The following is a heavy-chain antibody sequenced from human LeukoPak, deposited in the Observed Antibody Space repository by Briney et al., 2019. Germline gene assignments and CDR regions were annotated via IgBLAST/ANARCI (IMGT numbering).Heavy chain of an antibody. V-gene: IGHV3-73*01. CDR3: VRDVGAVRGEVYFDY. D-gene: IGHD5-24*01. J-gene: IGHJ4*02. CDR2: IRSKANSYAT. CDR1: GFTFSGSA. Sequence: AGGSLRLSCAASGFTFSGSAMHWVRQASGKGLEWVGRIRSKANSYATAYAASVKGRFTISRDNTKNLLYLEMNSLRAEDTAMYFCVRDVGAVRGEVYFDYWGQGTLVTVSS.